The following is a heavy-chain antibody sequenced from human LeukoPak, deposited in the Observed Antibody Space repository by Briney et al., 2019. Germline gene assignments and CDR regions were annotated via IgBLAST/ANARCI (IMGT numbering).Heavy chain of an antibody. CDR2: MYYSGST. J-gene: IGHJ4*02. D-gene: IGHD3-3*01. CDR3: ASSITIFGVVLRTIYFDY. V-gene: IGHV4-39*01. CDR1: GGSISSSSYY. Sequence: SETLSLTCTVSGGSISSSSYYWGWIRQPPGKGLEWIGGMYYSGSTYYNPSLKSRVIISVDTSKNQFSLKLRSVTAADTAVYYCASSITIFGVVLRTIYFDYWGQGILVTVSS.